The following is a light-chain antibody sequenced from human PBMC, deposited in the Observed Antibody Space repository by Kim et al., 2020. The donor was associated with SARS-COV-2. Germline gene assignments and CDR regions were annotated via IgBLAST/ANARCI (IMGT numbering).Light chain of an antibody. CDR1: NIGGKS. CDR2: YDS. Sequence: PGKTARITCGGDNIGGKSVNWYQQKPGQAPVLVMSYDSDRPSGIPERFSGSNSGNTATLTISRVEAGDEADYYCQVWDSGSDHPGVFGGGTKVTVL. CDR3: QVWDSGSDHPGV. V-gene: IGLV3-21*04. J-gene: IGLJ2*01.